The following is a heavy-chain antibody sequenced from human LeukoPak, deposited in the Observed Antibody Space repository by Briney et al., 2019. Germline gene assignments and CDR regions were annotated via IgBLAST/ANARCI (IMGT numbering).Heavy chain of an antibody. J-gene: IGHJ6*02. CDR1: GFTFSSYG. CDR3: AKDGTRMTHYYYYDGMDV. CDR2: ISYDGSQK. Sequence: GGSLRLSCAASGFTFSSYGMHWARQAPGKGLEWVALISYDGSQKYHADSVKGRFTISRDNSKNALYLQMDSLRAEDTAVYYCAKDGTRMTHYYYYDGMDVWGQGTTVTVSS. D-gene: IGHD4-17*01. V-gene: IGHV3-30*18.